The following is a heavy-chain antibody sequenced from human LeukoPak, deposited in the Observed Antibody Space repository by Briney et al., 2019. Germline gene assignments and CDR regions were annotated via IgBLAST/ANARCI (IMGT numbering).Heavy chain of an antibody. V-gene: IGHV4-59*08. CDR2: IYYSGST. J-gene: IGHJ3*02. CDR1: GGSISSYY. CDR3: ARRRQQLGGADAFDI. D-gene: IGHD6-13*01. Sequence: PSETLSLTCTVSGGSISSYYWSWIRQPPGKGLEWIGYIYYSGSTNYNPSLKSRVTISVDTSKNQFSLKLSSVTAADTAVYYCARRRQQLGGADAFDIWGQGTMVTVSS.